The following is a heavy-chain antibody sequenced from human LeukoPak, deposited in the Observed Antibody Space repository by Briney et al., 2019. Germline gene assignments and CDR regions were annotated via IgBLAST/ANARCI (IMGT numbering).Heavy chain of an antibody. CDR1: GFTFSSYA. Sequence: PGGSLRLSCAASGFTFSSYAMNWVRRAPGKGLEWVSGISGGADKTYYADSVKGRFTISRDNSKNTLYLQMNSLRAEDTAVYYCGKVPGYSSTSRWGQGTLVTVSS. J-gene: IGHJ4*02. V-gene: IGHV3-23*01. D-gene: IGHD6-13*01. CDR3: GKVPGYSSTSR. CDR2: ISGGADKT.